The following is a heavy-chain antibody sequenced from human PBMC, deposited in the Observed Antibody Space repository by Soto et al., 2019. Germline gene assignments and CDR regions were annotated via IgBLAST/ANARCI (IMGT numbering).Heavy chain of an antibody. Sequence: QMQLVESGGGVVQPGRSLRLSCAASGFAFSSYDIHWVRQGPGKGLEWMAKISYDGNTEDYADSVKGRFTISRDNSKKMLYLQMTSLRDDDTAVYYCVKDAAGALDYWDQGTVVTVSS. CDR1: GFAFSSYD. CDR2: ISYDGNTE. CDR3: VKDAAGALDY. V-gene: IGHV3-30*18. D-gene: IGHD6-25*01. J-gene: IGHJ4*02.